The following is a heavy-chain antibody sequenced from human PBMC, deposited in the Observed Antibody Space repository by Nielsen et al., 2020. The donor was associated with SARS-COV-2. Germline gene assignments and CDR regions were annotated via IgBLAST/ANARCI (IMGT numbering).Heavy chain of an antibody. V-gene: IGHV3-33*08. Sequence: GESLKISCAASGFTFSSYWMSRVRQAPGKGLEWVAVIWYDGSNKYYADSVKGRFTISRDNSKNTLYLQMNSLRAEDTAVYYCARDQEGYYGSGSYEGDDYYYYYGMDVWGQGTTVTVSS. CDR2: IWYDGSNK. D-gene: IGHD3-10*01. J-gene: IGHJ6*02. CDR1: GFTFSSYW. CDR3: ARDQEGYYGSGSYEGDDYYYYYGMDV.